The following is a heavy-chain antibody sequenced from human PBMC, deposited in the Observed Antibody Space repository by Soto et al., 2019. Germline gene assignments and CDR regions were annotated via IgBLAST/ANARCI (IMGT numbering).Heavy chain of an antibody. D-gene: IGHD3-9*01. J-gene: IGHJ5*02. CDR3: AGHYDILTGYYP. Sequence: QVQLVQSGAEVKKPGSSVKVSCKASGGTFSSYTISWVRQAPGQGLEWMGRIIPILGIANYAQKFQGRVTITADKSTSTAYSELSSLRSEDTAVYSCAGHYDILTGYYPWGQGTLVTVSS. CDR1: GGTFSSYT. V-gene: IGHV1-69*02. CDR2: IIPILGIA.